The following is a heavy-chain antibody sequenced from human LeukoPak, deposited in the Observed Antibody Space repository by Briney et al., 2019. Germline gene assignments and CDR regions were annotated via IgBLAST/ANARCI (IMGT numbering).Heavy chain of an antibody. CDR1: GASIRANHHY. D-gene: IGHD3-22*01. CDR3: ARIIRTAGYYSNPKSGSFDL. J-gene: IGHJ5*02. V-gene: IGHV4-39*01. Sequence: SETLSLNCTVSGASIRANHHYWAWVRQPPGKGLEWIGTIFSSGTANYNPSLRTRVSISVDTSKNEFSLRLSAVTAADTGLYYCARIIRTAGYYSNPKSGSFDLWGQGILVTVSS. CDR2: IFSSGTA.